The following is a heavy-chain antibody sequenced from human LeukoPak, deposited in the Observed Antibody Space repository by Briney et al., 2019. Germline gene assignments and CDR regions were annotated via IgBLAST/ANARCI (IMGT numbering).Heavy chain of an antibody. CDR3: ARDQETTAYYYYGMDV. V-gene: IGHV3-48*03. CDR2: ISSSGSTI. Sequence: GGSLRLSCAASGLTFSSYEMNWVRQAPGKGLEWVSYISSSGSTIYYADSVKGRFTISRDNAKNSLYLQMNILRAEDTAVYYCARDQETTAYYYYGMDVWGQGTTVTVSS. J-gene: IGHJ6*02. D-gene: IGHD1-1*01. CDR1: GLTFSSYE.